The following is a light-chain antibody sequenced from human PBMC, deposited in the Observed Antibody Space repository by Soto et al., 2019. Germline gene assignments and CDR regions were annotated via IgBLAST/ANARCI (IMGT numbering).Light chain of an antibody. CDR3: SSYISTNTLG. Sequence: QSVLTQPPSVSGAPGQRVTISCTGTSSDIGGYKYVSWYQQHPGKAPKLLIFEVYDRPSGISNRFSGSKSGNTASLTISGLQAEDEADYYCSSYISTNTLGFGGGTKLTVL. CDR2: EVY. CDR1: SSDIGGYKY. J-gene: IGLJ3*02. V-gene: IGLV2-14*01.